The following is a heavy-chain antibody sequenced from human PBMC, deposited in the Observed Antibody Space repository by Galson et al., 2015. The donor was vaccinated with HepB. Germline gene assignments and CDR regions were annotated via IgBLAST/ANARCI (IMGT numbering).Heavy chain of an antibody. D-gene: IGHD5-12*01. CDR1: GFTFSSYS. V-gene: IGHV3-48*04. CDR2: ISSSSSTI. Sequence: SLRLSCAASGFTFSSYSMNWVRQAPGKGLEWVSYISSSSSTIYYADSVKGRFTISRDNAKNSLYLQMNSLRAEDTAVYYCASSPSIVATMDPIAWFDPWGQGTLVTVSS. J-gene: IGHJ5*02. CDR3: ASSPSIVATMDPIAWFDP.